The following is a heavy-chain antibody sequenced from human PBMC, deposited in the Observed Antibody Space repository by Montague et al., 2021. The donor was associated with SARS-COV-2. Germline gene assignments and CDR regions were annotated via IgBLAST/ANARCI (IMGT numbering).Heavy chain of an antibody. Sequence: SETLSLTCTVSGGTVRDYYWNWIRQTPGMGLEWTGSIYFTGKTYYHPSLKSRVTISIDTSKNHFSLRLSSVTAADSAVFYCARCGLNNAFDIWGLGTMITISS. V-gene: IGHV4-59*05. CDR1: GGTVRDYY. CDR2: IYFTGKT. J-gene: IGHJ3*02. D-gene: IGHD1/OR15-1a*01. CDR3: ARCGLNNAFDI.